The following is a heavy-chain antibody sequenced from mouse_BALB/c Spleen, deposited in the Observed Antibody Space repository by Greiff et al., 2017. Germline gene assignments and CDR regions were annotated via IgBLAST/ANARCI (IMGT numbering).Heavy chain of an antibody. D-gene: IGHD2-4*01. CDR3: ARLGYYDYDEDY. CDR1: GYTFTSYW. J-gene: IGHJ2*01. Sequence: QVQLQQPGAELVKPGASVKLSCKASGYTFTSYWMHWVKQRPGQGLEWIGEINPSNGRTNYNEKFKSKATLTVDKSSSTAYMQLSSLTSEDSAVYYCARLGYYDYDEDYWGQGTTLTVSA. CDR2: INPSNGRT. V-gene: IGHV1S81*02.